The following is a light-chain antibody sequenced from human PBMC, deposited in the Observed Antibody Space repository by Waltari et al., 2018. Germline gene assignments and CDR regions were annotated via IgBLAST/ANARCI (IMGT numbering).Light chain of an antibody. CDR3: CSYAGSSTYV. J-gene: IGLJ1*01. V-gene: IGLV2-23*02. Sequence: QSALTQPASVSGSPGQSIPIPCTGTSSDVGRYNLVSWYQQHPGKAPKLMIYEVSKRPSGVSNRFSGSKSGNTASLTISGLQAEDEADYYCCSYAGSSTYVFGTGTKVTVL. CDR2: EVS. CDR1: SSDVGRYNL.